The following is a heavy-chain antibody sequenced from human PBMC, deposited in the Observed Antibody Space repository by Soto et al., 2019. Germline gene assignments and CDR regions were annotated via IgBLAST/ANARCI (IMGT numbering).Heavy chain of an antibody. Sequence: PGGSLRLSFAACGFTVSSYAMSWVRQAPGKGLEWVSAISGSGGSTYYADSVKGRFTISRDNSKNTLYLQMNSLRAEDTAVYYCAKDMSGYNPAPAYWGQGTLVTVSS. CDR3: AKDMSGYNPAPAY. D-gene: IGHD3-3*01. CDR2: ISGSGGST. CDR1: GFTVSSYA. J-gene: IGHJ4*02. V-gene: IGHV3-23*01.